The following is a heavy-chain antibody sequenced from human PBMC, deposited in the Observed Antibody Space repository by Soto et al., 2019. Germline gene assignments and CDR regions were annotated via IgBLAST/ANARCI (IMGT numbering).Heavy chain of an antibody. D-gene: IGHD2-2*01. J-gene: IGHJ5*02. CDR3: ARGYCTTTICDPWFDP. CDR1: GYSFTSYW. V-gene: IGHV5-51*01. Sequence: GESLKISCTGVGYSFTSYWIGWVRQMPGKGLEWMGIIYPGDSDTRYSPSFQGQVTISADKSITTAYLQWSSLKASDTAMYYCARGYCTTTICDPWFDPWGQGTMVTVSS. CDR2: IYPGDSDT.